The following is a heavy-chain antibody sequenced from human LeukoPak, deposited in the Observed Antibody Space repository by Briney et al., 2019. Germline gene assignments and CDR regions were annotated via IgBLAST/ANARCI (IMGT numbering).Heavy chain of an antibody. Sequence: SVKVSCKASGGTFSSYAISWVRQAPGQGLEWMGGIIPIFGTANYAQKFQGRVTITADESTSTAYMELSSLRSEDTAVYYCARIDSRRATGFDPWGQGTLVTVSS. J-gene: IGHJ5*01. CDR1: GGTFSSYA. V-gene: IGHV1-69*13. CDR2: IIPIFGTA. D-gene: IGHD1-26*01. CDR3: ARIDSRRATGFDP.